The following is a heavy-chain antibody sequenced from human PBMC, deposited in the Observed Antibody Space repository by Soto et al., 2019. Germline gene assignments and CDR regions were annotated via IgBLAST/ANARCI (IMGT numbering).Heavy chain of an antibody. Sequence: ASVKVSCKASGYTFTSYAMHWVRQAPGQRLEWMGWINAGNGNTKYSQKFQGRVTITRDTSASTAYMELSSLRSEDTAVYYCARGLNYDFWSGFQLRFDYWGQGTLVTVSS. V-gene: IGHV1-3*01. CDR1: GYTFTSYA. D-gene: IGHD3-3*01. CDR3: ARGLNYDFWSGFQLRFDY. J-gene: IGHJ4*02. CDR2: INAGNGNT.